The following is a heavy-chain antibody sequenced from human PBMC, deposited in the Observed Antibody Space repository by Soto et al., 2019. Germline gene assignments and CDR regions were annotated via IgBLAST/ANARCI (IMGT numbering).Heavy chain of an antibody. CDR2: IIPIFGTA. V-gene: IGHV1-69*13. Sequence: SVKVSCKASGYTFTSYAISWVRQAPGQGLEWMGGIIPIFGTANYAQKFQGRVTITADESTSTAYMELSSLRSEDTAVYYCARPLRGGYYKAYYYYGMDVWGQGTTVTVSS. CDR1: GYTFTSYA. CDR3: ARPLRGGYYKAYYYYGMDV. J-gene: IGHJ6*02. D-gene: IGHD3-3*01.